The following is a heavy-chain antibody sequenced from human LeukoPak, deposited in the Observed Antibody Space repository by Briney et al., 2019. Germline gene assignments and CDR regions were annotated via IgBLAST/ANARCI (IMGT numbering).Heavy chain of an antibody. Sequence: GGSLRLSCAASGFTFSSYSMNWVRQAPGKGLEWVSSISSSSYIYHADSVKGRFTISRDNAKNSLYLQMNSLRAEDTAVYYCASLKNGDYGDPLDYWGQGTLVTVSS. V-gene: IGHV3-21*01. CDR3: ASLKNGDYGDPLDY. D-gene: IGHD4-17*01. J-gene: IGHJ4*02. CDR1: GFTFSSYS. CDR2: ISSSSYI.